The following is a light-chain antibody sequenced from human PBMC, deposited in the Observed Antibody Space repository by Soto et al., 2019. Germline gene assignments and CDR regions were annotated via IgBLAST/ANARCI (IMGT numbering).Light chain of an antibody. CDR1: SSDVGGYNY. CDR2: EVS. Sequence: QSALTQPASVSGSPGQSITISCTGTSSDVGGYNYVSWYQQHPGKAPKLMIYEVSNRPSGVSNRFSGSKSGNTASLTISGLQAEDEAYYYCSSYASTRPYVFGTGTKLTVL. CDR3: SSYASTRPYV. V-gene: IGLV2-14*01. J-gene: IGLJ1*01.